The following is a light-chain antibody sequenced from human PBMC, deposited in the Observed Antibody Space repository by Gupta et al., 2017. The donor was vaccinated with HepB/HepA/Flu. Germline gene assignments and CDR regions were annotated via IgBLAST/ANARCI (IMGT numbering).Light chain of an antibody. CDR1: KLGDRY. Sequence: SYELTQPPSVSVSPGQTASITCSGDKLGDRYVCWYQQKPGQSPVLVIYQDTKRPSGIPERFSGSNSGNTATLTISGTQTTDEADYYCQVWDSSTVVFGGGTKLTVL. V-gene: IGLV3-1*01. CDR2: QDT. J-gene: IGLJ2*01. CDR3: QVWDSSTVV.